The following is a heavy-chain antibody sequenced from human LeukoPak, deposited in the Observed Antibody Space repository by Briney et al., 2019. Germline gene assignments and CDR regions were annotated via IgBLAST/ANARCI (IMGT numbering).Heavy chain of an antibody. D-gene: IGHD6-13*01. Sequence: KPGGSLRLSCAASGFTFSNAWMSWVRQAPGKGLEWVSYISSSNSYTNYADSVKGRFTISRDNAKNSLYLQMNSLRAEDTAVYYCARVRIAAAYYFDYWGQGTLVTVSS. CDR1: GFTFSNAW. CDR2: ISSSNSYT. J-gene: IGHJ4*02. CDR3: ARVRIAAAYYFDY. V-gene: IGHV3-11*06.